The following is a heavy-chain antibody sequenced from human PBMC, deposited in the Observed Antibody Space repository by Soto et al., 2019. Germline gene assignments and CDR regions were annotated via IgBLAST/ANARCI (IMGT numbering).Heavy chain of an antibody. CDR3: ARLGSYYQSLDR. Sequence: PGGSLRLSCAASGFTFSDYYMSWIRQAPGKGLEWVGYIYYGGTTSYNPSLKGRVSISLETSKSQFSLRLTSVTAADTAVYYCARLGSYYQSLDRWGPGTLVTVSS. CDR1: GFTFSDYY. V-gene: IGHV4-59*08. D-gene: IGHD2-2*01. J-gene: IGHJ5*02. CDR2: IYYGGTT.